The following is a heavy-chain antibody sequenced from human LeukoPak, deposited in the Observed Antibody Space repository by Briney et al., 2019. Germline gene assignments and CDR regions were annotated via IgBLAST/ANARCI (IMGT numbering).Heavy chain of an antibody. Sequence: ASVKVSCNTSGYTFSSYDVIWVRLAPGQGLEWMGWMNPNSGNTGYAQKFQGRVTMTGDTSISTAYMELSSLISEDTAVYYCARYSSSWYGVRGYYFDYWGQGTLVTVSS. J-gene: IGHJ4*02. V-gene: IGHV1-8*01. D-gene: IGHD6-13*01. CDR2: MNPNSGNT. CDR1: GYTFSSYD. CDR3: ARYSSSWYGVRGYYFDY.